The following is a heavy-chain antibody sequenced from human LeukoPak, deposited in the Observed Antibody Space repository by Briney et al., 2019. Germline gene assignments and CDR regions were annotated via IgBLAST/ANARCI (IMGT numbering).Heavy chain of an antibody. CDR2: MNTKSGNT. CDR1: GCAFTRYD. D-gene: IGHD2-15*01. Sequence: GASVKVSCKAPGCAFTRYDINWVRQATGQGLEWMGWMNTKSGNTGHAQKFQGRVTITRDTSISTVYMELSSLRSEDTAVYFCARVDGSPVYWGQGTLVTVSS. CDR3: ARVDGSPVY. V-gene: IGHV1-8*03. J-gene: IGHJ4*02.